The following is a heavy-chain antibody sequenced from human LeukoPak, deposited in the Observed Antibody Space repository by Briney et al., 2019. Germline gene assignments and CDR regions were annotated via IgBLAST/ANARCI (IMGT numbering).Heavy chain of an antibody. D-gene: IGHD1-26*01. J-gene: IGHJ4*02. Sequence: GGSLRLSCSASGFTFINYPMHWVRQAPGKGLEYVSSISTDGRSTYYADSVKGRFTISRDNSKNTLYLQMSSLRADDTAVYYCARGYGGYYAFDYWGQGTLVTVSS. CDR2: ISTDGRST. CDR1: GFTFINYP. V-gene: IGHV3-64D*09. CDR3: ARGYGGYYAFDY.